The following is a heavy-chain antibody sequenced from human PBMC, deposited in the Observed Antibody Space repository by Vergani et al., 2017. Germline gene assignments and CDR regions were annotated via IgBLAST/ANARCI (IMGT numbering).Heavy chain of an antibody. D-gene: IGHD3-3*01. CDR2: IYYSGST. Sequence: QVQLQESGPGLVKPSETLSLTCTVSGGSISSYYWGWIRQPPGKGLEWIGSIYYSGSTYYNPSLKSRVTISVDTSKNQFSLKLSSVTAADTAVYYCASLYYDFWSGYYTXFQHWGQGTLVTVSS. CDR1: GGSISSYY. V-gene: IGHV4-39*01. J-gene: IGHJ1*01. CDR3: ASLYYDFWSGYYTXFQH.